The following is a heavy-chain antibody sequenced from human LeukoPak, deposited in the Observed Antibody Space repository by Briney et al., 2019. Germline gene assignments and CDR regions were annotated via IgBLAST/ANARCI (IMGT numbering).Heavy chain of an antibody. CDR2: INHSGST. Sequence: SETLSLTCAVYGASFSGYYWSWIRQPPGKGLEWIGEINHSGSTNYNPSLKSRVFISVDTSKSQFSLKLSSVTAADTAVYYCARVKVVVVPAAISYGAFDIWGQGTMVTVSS. CDR3: ARVKVVVVPAAISYGAFDI. D-gene: IGHD2-2*02. J-gene: IGHJ3*02. V-gene: IGHV4-34*01. CDR1: GASFSGYY.